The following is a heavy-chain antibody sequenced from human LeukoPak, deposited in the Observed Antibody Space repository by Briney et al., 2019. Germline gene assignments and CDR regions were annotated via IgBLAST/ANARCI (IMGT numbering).Heavy chain of an antibody. Sequence: GGSLRLSCAASGFIFSTYGMHWVRQAPGKGLEWVAVTWYDGSNKYYADSVKGRFTISRDNSKNTLSLQMNSLRAEDTAIYYCARHLDGGENWGQGTLVTVSS. V-gene: IGHV3-33*01. CDR3: ARHLDGGEN. CDR2: TWYDGSNK. CDR1: GFIFSTYG. J-gene: IGHJ4*02.